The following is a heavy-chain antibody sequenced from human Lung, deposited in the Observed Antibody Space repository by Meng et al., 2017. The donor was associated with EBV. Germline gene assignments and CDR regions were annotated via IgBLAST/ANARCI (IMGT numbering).Heavy chain of an antibody. CDR2: INPSDGSA. Sequence: QVQLVQSGTEVKKPGASVKVSCKASGYNFSKHYIHWVRQAPGQGLEWMGIINPSDGSANYAQKFEGRVTMTRDTSTGTLYMELSSLRSEDTAVYHCARDRVESRLGAPDYWGLGSLVTVSS. V-gene: IGHV1-46*01. D-gene: IGHD3-16*01. J-gene: IGHJ4*02. CDR3: ARDRVESRLGAPDY. CDR1: GYNFSKHY.